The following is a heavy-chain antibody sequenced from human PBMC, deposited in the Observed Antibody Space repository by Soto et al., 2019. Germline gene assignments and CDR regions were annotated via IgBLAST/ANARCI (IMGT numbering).Heavy chain of an antibody. CDR3: ATESGSTYGYFDY. J-gene: IGHJ4*02. CDR2: ISNSGST. Sequence: PSETLSLAWTVSGGSVTSSEDCWSWIRQYPGKGLEWIGYISNSGSTGYNASLKTRLAMSVDRSKNQFTLRLTSVTAADTAVYFCATESGSTYGYFDYWCQGTQVTVSP. V-gene: IGHV4-30-4*01. CDR1: GGSVTSSEDC. D-gene: IGHD4-17*01.